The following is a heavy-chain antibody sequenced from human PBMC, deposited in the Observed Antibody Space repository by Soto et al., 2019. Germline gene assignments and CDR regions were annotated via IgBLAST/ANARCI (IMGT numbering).Heavy chain of an antibody. CDR3: AKEKRGITIFGVVERSLDY. CDR2: ISYDGSNK. Sequence: GWSLRLSCAAAGFTFSSYGMHWVRQAPGKGLEWVAVISYDGSNKYYADSVKGRFTISRDNSKNTLYLQMNSLRAEDTAVYYCAKEKRGITIFGVVERSLDYWGQGTLVTASS. D-gene: IGHD3-3*01. J-gene: IGHJ4*02. CDR1: GFTFSSYG. V-gene: IGHV3-30*18.